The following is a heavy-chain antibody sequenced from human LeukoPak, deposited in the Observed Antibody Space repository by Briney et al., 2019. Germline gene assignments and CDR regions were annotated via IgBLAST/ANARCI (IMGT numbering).Heavy chain of an antibody. Sequence: SETLSLTCTVSGGSIRSYYWSWIRQPAGKGLEWIGRIFTSGTTDYNHSLKSRFTMSVDTSKNQFSLKLSSVTAADTAVYYCARSYGINDAFDIWGQGTMVTVSS. CDR2: IFTSGTT. J-gene: IGHJ3*02. CDR1: GGSIRSYY. D-gene: IGHD2-8*01. CDR3: ARSYGINDAFDI. V-gene: IGHV4-4*07.